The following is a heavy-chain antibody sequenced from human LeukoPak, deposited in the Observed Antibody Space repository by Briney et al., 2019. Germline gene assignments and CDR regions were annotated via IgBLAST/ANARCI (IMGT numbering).Heavy chain of an antibody. CDR2: ISGSGGST. D-gene: IGHD6-19*01. Sequence: QAGGSRTLSCAASGFTFSSYAMSWVRQAPGKGLEWVSAISGSGGSTYYADSVKGRFTISRDNSKNTLYLQMNSLRAEDTAVYYCAKDDSGWWSYYFDYWGQGTLVTVSS. CDR3: AKDDSGWWSYYFDY. CDR1: GFTFSSYA. V-gene: IGHV3-23*01. J-gene: IGHJ4*02.